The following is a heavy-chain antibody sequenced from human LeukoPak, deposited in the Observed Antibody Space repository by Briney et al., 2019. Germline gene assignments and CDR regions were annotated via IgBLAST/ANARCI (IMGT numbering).Heavy chain of an antibody. D-gene: IGHD3-22*01. V-gene: IGHV3-23*01. CDR1: GFTFSIYA. CDR3: AKDRPNYYESNGHYYRRDGDY. CDR2: TSSNGDYT. J-gene: IGHJ4*02. Sequence: PGRSLRLSRAASGFTFSIYAMSWVRQAPGKGLEWVSSTSSNGDYTYYEDSVKGRFTISRDNSKNTLYLQIKSLRAEDTAIYYCAKDRPNYYESNGHYYRRDGDYWGQGTLVTVSS.